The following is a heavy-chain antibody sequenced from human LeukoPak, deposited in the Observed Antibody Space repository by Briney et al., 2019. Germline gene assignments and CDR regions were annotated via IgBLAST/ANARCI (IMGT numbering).Heavy chain of an antibody. CDR2: ISGSGGST. J-gene: IGHJ3*02. CDR3: AKGDSDAYPCI. Sequence: GGSLRLSCAASGFTFSSYGMSWVHQAPGKGLEWVSAISGSGGSTYYADSVKGRFTISRDNSKNTLYLQMNSLRAEDTALYYCAKGDSDAYPCIWGQGTTVTVSS. CDR1: GFTFSSYG. D-gene: IGHD3-16*01. V-gene: IGHV3-23*01.